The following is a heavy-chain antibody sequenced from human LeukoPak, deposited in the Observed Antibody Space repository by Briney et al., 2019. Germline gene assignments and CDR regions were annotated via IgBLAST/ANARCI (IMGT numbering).Heavy chain of an antibody. Sequence: PGGSLKLSCAASGFTFSGSAMHWVRQAPGKGLEWVGRIRSKANSYATAYAASVKGRFTISRDESKNTAYLRMNSLKTEDTAVYYSTPSLYDILTGSDYWGQGTLVTVSS. CDR2: IRSKANSYAT. D-gene: IGHD3-9*01. V-gene: IGHV3-73*01. J-gene: IGHJ4*02. CDR3: TPSLYDILTGSDY. CDR1: GFTFSGSA.